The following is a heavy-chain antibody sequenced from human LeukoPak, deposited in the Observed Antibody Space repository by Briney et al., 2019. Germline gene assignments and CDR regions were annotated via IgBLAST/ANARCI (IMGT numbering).Heavy chain of an antibody. CDR3: AYRTRSAFDI. CDR2: IIPIFGTA. J-gene: IGHJ3*02. V-gene: IGHV1-69*01. Sequence: ASVKVSCKASGGTFSSYAISWVRQAPGQGLEWMGGIIPIFGTANYAQKFQGRVTITADESTSTAYMELSSLRSEDTAVYYCAYRTRSAFDIWGQGTMVTVSS. CDR1: GGTFSSYA. D-gene: IGHD3-16*02.